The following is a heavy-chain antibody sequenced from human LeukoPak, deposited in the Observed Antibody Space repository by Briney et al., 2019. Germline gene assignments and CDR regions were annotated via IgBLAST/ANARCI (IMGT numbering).Heavy chain of an antibody. D-gene: IGHD5-24*01. CDR1: GGSISSSSYY. V-gene: IGHV4-39*01. CDR2: IYYSGST. CDR3: ASEMATILRPFDY. J-gene: IGHJ4*02. Sequence: SETLSLTCTVSGGSISSSSYYWGWIRQPPGKGLEWIGSIYYSGSTYYNPSLKSRVTISVDTSKNQFSLKLSSVTAADTAVYYCASEMATILRPFDYWGQGTLVTVSS.